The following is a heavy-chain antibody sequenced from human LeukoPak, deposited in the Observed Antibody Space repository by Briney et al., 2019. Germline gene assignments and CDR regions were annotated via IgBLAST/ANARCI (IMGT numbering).Heavy chain of an antibody. Sequence: GASVKVSCKASGYTFTSYGISWVRQAPGQGLEWMGWISAYNGNTNYAQKLQGRVTMTTDTSTSTAYMELRSLRSDDTAVYYCARESRYCGGDCYSDYWGQGTLVTVSS. CDR3: ARESRYCGGDCYSDY. CDR2: ISAYNGNT. V-gene: IGHV1-18*01. J-gene: IGHJ4*02. CDR1: GYTFTSYG. D-gene: IGHD2-21*01.